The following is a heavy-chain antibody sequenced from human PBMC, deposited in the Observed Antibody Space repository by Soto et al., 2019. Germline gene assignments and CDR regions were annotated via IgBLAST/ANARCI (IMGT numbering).Heavy chain of an antibody. J-gene: IGHJ4*02. Sequence: QVQLQESGPGLVKPSETLSLTCTVAGGSISGYYWTWIRQPPGKGLEWIGYSSYSGSTNYNPSLKSRVTISIDTSKNQFSLRLSSVIAADTAVYYCARLSKAFGSDYWGQGTLVTVSS. CDR1: GGSISGYY. CDR3: ARLSKAFGSDY. CDR2: SSYSGST. D-gene: IGHD3-10*01. V-gene: IGHV4-59*08.